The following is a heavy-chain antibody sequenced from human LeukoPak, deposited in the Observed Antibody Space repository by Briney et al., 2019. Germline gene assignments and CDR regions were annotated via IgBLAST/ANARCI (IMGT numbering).Heavy chain of an antibody. D-gene: IGHD3-22*01. J-gene: IGHJ5*02. CDR1: GGSISSYY. CDR3: AREPGFDSSGYLNWFDP. CDR2: ISYSGST. V-gene: IGHV4-59*13. Sequence: SETLSLTCTVSGGSISSYYWSWIRQPPGQGLEWMGSISYSGSTKYNPSLKSRVTISVDTSKNQLSLKLSSVTAADTAVYYCAREPGFDSSGYLNWFDPWGQGTLVTVSS.